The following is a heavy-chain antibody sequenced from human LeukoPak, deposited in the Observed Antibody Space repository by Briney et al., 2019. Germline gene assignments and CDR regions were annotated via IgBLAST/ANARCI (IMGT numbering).Heavy chain of an antibody. V-gene: IGHV3-74*03. CDR3: ARGLYYYDSSGYYYLGY. CDR2: INTDGSSA. J-gene: IGHJ4*02. D-gene: IGHD3-22*01. CDR1: GFTFSGSW. Sequence: GGSLRLSCAASGFTFSGSWMHWVRQAPGKGLVWVSRINTDGSSATYADSVKGRFTISRDNAKNSLYLQMNSLRAEDTALYYCARGLYYYDSSGYYYLGYWGQGTLVTVSS.